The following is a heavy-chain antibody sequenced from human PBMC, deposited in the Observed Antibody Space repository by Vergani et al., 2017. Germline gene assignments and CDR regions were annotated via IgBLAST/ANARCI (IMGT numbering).Heavy chain of an antibody. V-gene: IGHV4-34*01. CDR2: INHSGST. D-gene: IGHD5-18*01. Sequence: QVQLQQWGAGLLKPSETLSLTCAVYGGSFSGYNWSWIRQPPGKGLEWIGEINHSGSTNYNPSLKSRVTISVDTSKNQFSLKLSSVTAADTAVYYCARGRGYSYGGGWFDPWGQGTLVTVSS. CDR3: ARGRGYSYGGGWFDP. J-gene: IGHJ5*02. CDR1: GGSFSGYN.